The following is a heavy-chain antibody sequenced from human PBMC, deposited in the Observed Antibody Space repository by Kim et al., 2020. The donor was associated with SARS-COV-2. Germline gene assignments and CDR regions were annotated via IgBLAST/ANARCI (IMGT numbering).Heavy chain of an antibody. D-gene: IGHD3-22*01. CDR2: INHSGST. V-gene: IGHV4-34*01. CDR3: ARGFWSNSSGYVWFDP. CDR1: GGSFSGYY. J-gene: IGHJ5*02. Sequence: SETMSLTCAVYGGSFSGYYWSWIRQPPGKGLEWIGEINHSGSTNYNPSLKSRVTISVDTSKNQFSLKLSSVTAADTAVYYCARGFWSNSSGYVWFDPWGQGTLAT.